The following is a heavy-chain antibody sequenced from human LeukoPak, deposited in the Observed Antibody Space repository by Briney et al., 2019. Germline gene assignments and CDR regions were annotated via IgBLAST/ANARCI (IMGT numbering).Heavy chain of an antibody. D-gene: IGHD3-10*01. CDR2: INHSGNT. CDR1: GFTFSNAW. V-gene: IGHV4-34*01. CDR3: SRGRRGYYSGSDIFYNDFDY. J-gene: IGHJ4*02. Sequence: KSGGSLRLSCAASGFTFSNAWMSWIRQPPGKGLEWIGEINHSGNTNYYLSLKSRVTISIDTSKNQFSLKLTSVTAADTAVYYCSRGRRGYYSGSDIFYNDFDYWGQGILVTVSS.